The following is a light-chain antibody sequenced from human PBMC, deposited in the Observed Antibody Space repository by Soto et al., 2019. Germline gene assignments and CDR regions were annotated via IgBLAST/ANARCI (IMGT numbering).Light chain of an antibody. CDR1: QSISNT. Sequence: EIVMTQSPATLSVSPGERATLSCRASQSISNTLAWFQQKPGQGPRLLIYGASTRATGIPARFSGSGSGTEFTLTISSMQSEDFAVYFCQQYNDGPRPFGQGTTLEIK. CDR2: GAS. CDR3: QQYNDGPRP. J-gene: IGKJ2*01. V-gene: IGKV3-15*01.